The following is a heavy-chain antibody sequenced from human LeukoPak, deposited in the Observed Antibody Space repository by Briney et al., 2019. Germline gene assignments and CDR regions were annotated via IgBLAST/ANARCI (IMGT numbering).Heavy chain of an antibody. CDR3: AREGPGRYWGSHNWFDP. D-gene: IGHD2-21*01. V-gene: IGHV4-61*02. Sequence: SETLSLTCTVSSVAISGGSSDWSCIRHPAGKWLEWIGRIYPSGSSNYNPSLKSRVTISVDTSKNQFSLKLSSVTAADTAVYYCAREGPGRYWGSHNWFDPWGQGTLVTVSS. J-gene: IGHJ5*02. CDR2: IYPSGSS. CDR1: SVAISGGSSD.